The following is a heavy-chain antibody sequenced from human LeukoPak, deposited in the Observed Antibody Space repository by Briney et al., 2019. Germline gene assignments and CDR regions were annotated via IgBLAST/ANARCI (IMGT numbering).Heavy chain of an antibody. Sequence: PGGSLRLSCAASGFTFNDYGMHWVRQAPGKGLEWVSGISWNSGSIGYADSVKGRFTISRDNAKNSLYLQMNSLRAEDTALYYCAKDMGDDYGDYNAFDIWGQGTMVTVSS. V-gene: IGHV3-9*01. CDR3: AKDMGDDYGDYNAFDI. CDR2: ISWNSGSI. D-gene: IGHD4-17*01. CDR1: GFTFNDYG. J-gene: IGHJ3*02.